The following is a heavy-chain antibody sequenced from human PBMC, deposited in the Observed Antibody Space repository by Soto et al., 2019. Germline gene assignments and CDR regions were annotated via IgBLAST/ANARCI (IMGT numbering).Heavy chain of an antibody. CDR3: ARRGPGTSFDY. CDR2: VSGSGGST. D-gene: IGHD6-13*01. Sequence: EVQLLESGGGLVQPGGSLRLSCAASGFTFSSYAMRWVRQAPGKGLEWVSAVSGSGGSTYYADSVKGRFTISRDNSKNTLYLQMNGLRAEDTAVYYCARRGPGTSFDYWGQGTRVTVSS. J-gene: IGHJ4*02. V-gene: IGHV3-23*01. CDR1: GFTFSSYA.